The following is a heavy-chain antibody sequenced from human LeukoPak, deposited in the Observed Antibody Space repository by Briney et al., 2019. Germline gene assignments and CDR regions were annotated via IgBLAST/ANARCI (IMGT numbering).Heavy chain of an antibody. CDR1: GGSISSGGYY. V-gene: IGHV4-31*03. D-gene: IGHD3-22*01. CDR2: IYYSGST. Sequence: PSETLSLTCTVSGGSISSGGYYWSWIRQHPGKGLEWIGYIYYSGSTYYNPSPKSRVTISVDTSKNQFSLKLSSVTAADTAVYYCARSRGWDYYDSSGYLSWGQGTLVTVSS. CDR3: ARSRGWDYYDSSGYLS. J-gene: IGHJ5*02.